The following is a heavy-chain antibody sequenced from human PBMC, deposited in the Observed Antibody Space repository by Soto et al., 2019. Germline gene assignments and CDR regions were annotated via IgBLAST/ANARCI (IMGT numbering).Heavy chain of an antibody. V-gene: IGHV4-59*08. CDR3: ARHKRPTTSFDY. CDR2: IYYSGSV. D-gene: IGHD1-26*01. Sequence: SETLSLTCTVSGGSISSYYWSWIRQPPGKGLEWIAYIYYSGSVNYNPSLKSRVTISIDTSKNQFSLKLSSVTTAGTAVYFCARHKRPTTSFDYWGQGTLVTVSS. J-gene: IGHJ4*02. CDR1: GGSISSYY.